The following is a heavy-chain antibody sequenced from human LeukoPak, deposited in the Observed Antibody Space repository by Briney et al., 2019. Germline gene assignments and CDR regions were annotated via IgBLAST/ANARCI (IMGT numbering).Heavy chain of an antibody. CDR1: GFTFSTYA. V-gene: IGHV3-30-3*01. CDR2: ISYDGSNK. D-gene: IGHD3-10*01. J-gene: IGHJ4*02. Sequence: PGGSLRLSCAASGFTFSTYAVHWVRQAPGKGLEWVAVISYDGSNKYYTDSVKGRFTISRDNSENTLYLQMNSLRTEDTALYYCAKDNRNYYIDYWGQGTLVTVSS. CDR3: AKDNRNYYIDY.